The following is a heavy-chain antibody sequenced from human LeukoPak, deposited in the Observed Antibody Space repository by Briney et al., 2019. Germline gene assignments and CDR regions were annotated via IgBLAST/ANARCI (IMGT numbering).Heavy chain of an antibody. Sequence: PSETLSLTCAVYGGSFSGYYWSWIRQPPGKGLEWIGEINHSGSTNYNPSLKSRVTISVDTSKNQFSLKLSSVTAADTAVYYCARGPYYQALGFDPWGQGTLVTVSS. CDR2: INHSGST. V-gene: IGHV4-34*01. D-gene: IGHD3-22*01. CDR3: ARGPYYQALGFDP. CDR1: GGSFSGYY. J-gene: IGHJ5*02.